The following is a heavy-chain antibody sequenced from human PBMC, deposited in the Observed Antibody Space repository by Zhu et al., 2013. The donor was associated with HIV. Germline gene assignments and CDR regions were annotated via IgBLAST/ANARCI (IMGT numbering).Heavy chain of an antibody. D-gene: IGHD3-22*01. V-gene: IGHV1-24*01. CDR2: FDPEDGKT. CDR3: TTVLRGRGYWCPFDF. Sequence: QVQVVQSGAEVKKPGASVKVSCQVSGYTLNEISMHWVRQAPGKGLEWMGGFDPEDGKTLYAQKFRGRVTMTEDTSTDTAYMELSSLRSEDTAVYYCTTVLRGRGYWCPFDFWGLGALVTVSS. CDR1: GYTLNEIS. J-gene: IGHJ4*02.